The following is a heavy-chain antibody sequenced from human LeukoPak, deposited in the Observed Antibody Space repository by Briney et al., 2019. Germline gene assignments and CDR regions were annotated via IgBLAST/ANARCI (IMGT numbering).Heavy chain of an antibody. D-gene: IGHD6-19*01. CDR2: ISYDGSNK. J-gene: IGHJ6*03. CDR1: GFTFSSYA. Sequence: PGGSLRLSCAASGFTFSSYAMHWVRQAPGKGLEWVAVISYDGSNKYYADSVKGRFTISRDNSKNTLYLQMNSLRAEDTAVYYCARDPWQWLVRNYYYMDVWGKGTTVTVSS. V-gene: IGHV3-30*04. CDR3: ARDPWQWLVRNYYYMDV.